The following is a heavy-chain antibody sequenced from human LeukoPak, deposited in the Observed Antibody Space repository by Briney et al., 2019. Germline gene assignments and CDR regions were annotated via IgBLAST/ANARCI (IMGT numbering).Heavy chain of an antibody. V-gene: IGHV3-7*01. Sequence: GGSLRLSCAASTFRFSSYWMGWVRQAPGKGLEWVANIKHDGREKYYVDSVEGRFTISRDNAMNSLYLQMNSLRAEDTAVYYCARHRGLSGYDLYDYWGQGTLVTVSS. CDR1: TFRFSSYW. D-gene: IGHD5-12*01. CDR2: IKHDGREK. CDR3: ARHRGLSGYDLYDY. J-gene: IGHJ4*02.